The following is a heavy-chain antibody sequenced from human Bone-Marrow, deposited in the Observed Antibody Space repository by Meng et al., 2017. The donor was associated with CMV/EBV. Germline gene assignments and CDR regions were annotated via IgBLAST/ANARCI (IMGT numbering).Heavy chain of an antibody. Sequence: GESLKISCAASGFTFSSYSMNWVRQAPGKGLEWVSSISSSSSYIYYADSVKGRFTISRDNAKNSLYLQMNSLRAEDTAVYYCARDPGSGYLSPFDYWGQGTLVTVYS. J-gene: IGHJ4*02. D-gene: IGHD3-22*01. V-gene: IGHV3-21*01. CDR2: ISSSSSYI. CDR3: ARDPGSGYLSPFDY. CDR1: GFTFSSYS.